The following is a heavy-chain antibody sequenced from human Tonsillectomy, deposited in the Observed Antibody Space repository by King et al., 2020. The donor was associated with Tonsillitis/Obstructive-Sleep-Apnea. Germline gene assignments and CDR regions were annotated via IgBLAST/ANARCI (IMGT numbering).Heavy chain of an antibody. Sequence: QLQESGPGLVKPSGTLSLTCVVSGGSISSSKWGSWVRQTPGKGRGGSGEIYPSGSTNYNTSLKSRVTISVDKSKNQFSLKLSSVAAADTAVYYCARGGVQQLAPFDYWGQGTLVTVSS. CDR2: IYPSGST. D-gene: IGHD6-13*01. J-gene: IGHJ4*02. CDR3: ARGGVQQLAPFDY. V-gene: IGHV4-4*02. CDR1: GGSISSSKW.